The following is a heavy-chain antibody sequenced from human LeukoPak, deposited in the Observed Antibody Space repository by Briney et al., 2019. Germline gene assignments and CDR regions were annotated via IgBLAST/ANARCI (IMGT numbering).Heavy chain of an antibody. J-gene: IGHJ6*02. V-gene: IGHV3-23*01. CDR1: GFTFSNNA. CDR2: ISGSGGRT. D-gene: IGHD4-11*01. Sequence: GGSLRLSCAASGFTFSNNAMSWVRQAPGKGLECISGISGSGGRTYYADSVKGRFTISRDNSKNTLSLQMNSLRAEDTAVYYCAKGGSDYIIFYGMDVWGQGTTVTVSS. CDR3: AKGGSDYIIFYGMDV.